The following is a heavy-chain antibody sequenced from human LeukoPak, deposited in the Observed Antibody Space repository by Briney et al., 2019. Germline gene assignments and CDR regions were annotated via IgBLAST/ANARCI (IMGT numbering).Heavy chain of an antibody. J-gene: IGHJ4*02. Sequence: ASVKVSCKASGYTFTGYYMYWVRQAPGQGPEWMGWINPNSGGTDYAQKFQGRVNMTEDTSTDTAYMELSSLSYDDTAVYYCATDGAGDYLNHWGQGTLVTVSS. CDR1: GYTFTGYY. CDR2: INPNSGGT. CDR3: ATDGAGDYLNH. V-gene: IGHV1-2*02. D-gene: IGHD4-17*01.